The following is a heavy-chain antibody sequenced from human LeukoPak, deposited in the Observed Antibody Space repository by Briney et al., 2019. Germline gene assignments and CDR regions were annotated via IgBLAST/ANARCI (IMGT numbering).Heavy chain of an antibody. D-gene: IGHD2-15*01. Sequence: ASVKVSCKASGYTFTGYYMHWVRQAPGQGLEWMGWINPNSGGTNYAQKFQGRVTMTRDTSISTAYMELSRLRSDDTAVYYCAGGYCSGGSCYSVNYWGQETLVTVSS. J-gene: IGHJ4*02. CDR1: GYTFTGYY. CDR2: INPNSGGT. CDR3: AGGYCSGGSCYSVNY. V-gene: IGHV1-2*02.